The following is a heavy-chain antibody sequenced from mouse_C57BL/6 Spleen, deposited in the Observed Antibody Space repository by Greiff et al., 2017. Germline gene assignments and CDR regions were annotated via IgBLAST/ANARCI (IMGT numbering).Heavy chain of an antibody. CDR1: GFTFSDYG. CDR2: ISSGSSTI. J-gene: IGHJ1*03. D-gene: IGHD2-3*01. V-gene: IGHV5-17*01. CDR3: AVWLLRNWYFDV. Sequence: EVQLVESGGGLVKPGGSLKLSCAASGFTFSDYGMHWVRQAPEKGLAWVAYISSGSSTIYYADTVKGRFTISRDNAKNTLFLQMTSLRSEDTAMYYCAVWLLRNWYFDVWGTGTTVTVSS.